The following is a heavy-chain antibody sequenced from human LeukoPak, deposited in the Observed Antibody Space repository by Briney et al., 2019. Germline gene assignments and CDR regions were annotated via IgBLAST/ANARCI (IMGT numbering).Heavy chain of an antibody. CDR3: ARRFDS. V-gene: IGHV3-48*04. CDR1: GLTFSNYW. Sequence: PGGPLRLSCAASGLTFSNYWMHWVRQAPGKGLEWVSYISSSGNTIYYADSVKGRFTISRDNARNSLYLQMNGLRAEDTALYYCARRFDSWGQGTLVTVSS. CDR2: ISSSGNTI. J-gene: IGHJ4*02.